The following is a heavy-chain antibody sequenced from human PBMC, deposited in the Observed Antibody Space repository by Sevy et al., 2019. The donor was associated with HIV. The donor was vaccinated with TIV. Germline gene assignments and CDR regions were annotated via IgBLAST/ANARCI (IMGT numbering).Heavy chain of an antibody. CDR1: GFSFSSYC. Sequence: GGSLRLSCAASGFSFSSYCMHWVRQAPGKGLEWVANIKQDESEKYYVASVKDRFTISRDNAKNSVYLQMNSLRPEDTAIYYCARGNSGSLDYWGQGTLVTVSS. V-gene: IGHV3-7*04. J-gene: IGHJ4*02. CDR2: IKQDESEK. CDR3: ARGNSGSLDY. D-gene: IGHD3-22*01.